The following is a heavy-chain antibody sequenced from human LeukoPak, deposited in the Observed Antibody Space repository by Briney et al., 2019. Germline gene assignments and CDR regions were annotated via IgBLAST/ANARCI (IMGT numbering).Heavy chain of an antibody. J-gene: IGHJ3*02. CDR1: GFTFSSYA. V-gene: IGHV3-23*01. CDR2: ISDSGGST. Sequence: GGSLRLSCAASGFTFSSYAMRWVRQAPGKGLEWVSSISDSGGSTSNADSVKGWFTISRDNSKNTLYLQMNSLRAEDTAVYYCVKGGYSGYEYAFDIWGQGTMVTVSS. CDR3: VKGGYSGYEYAFDI. D-gene: IGHD5-12*01.